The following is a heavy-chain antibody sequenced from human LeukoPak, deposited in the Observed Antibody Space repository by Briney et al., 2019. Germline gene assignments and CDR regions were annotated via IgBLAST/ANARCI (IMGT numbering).Heavy chain of an antibody. J-gene: IGHJ4*02. CDR3: TRNTGGHVGPGDS. CDR1: GFTFSPYA. D-gene: IGHD7-27*01. Sequence: PGMSLRLSCAASGFTFSPYAMHWVRLAPGKGLEWVAVIRSDATTTQYADSVKGRSTISRDNSQNTVSLQMDSLRPEDTAVYYCTRNTGGHVGPGDSWGQGTLVTVSS. CDR2: IRSDATTT. V-gene: IGHV3-30*04.